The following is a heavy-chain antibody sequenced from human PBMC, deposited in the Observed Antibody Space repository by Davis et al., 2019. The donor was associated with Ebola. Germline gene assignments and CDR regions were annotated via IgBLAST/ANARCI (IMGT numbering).Heavy chain of an antibody. J-gene: IGHJ3*02. CDR3: ARDHRWGTGAFDI. V-gene: IGHV4-59*12. CDR2: IYYSGST. CDR1: GGSISSYY. Sequence: PSETLSLTCTVSGGSISSYYWSWIRQPPGKGLEWIGYIYYSGSTYYNPSLKSRVTISVDTSKNQFSLKLSSVTAADTAVYYCARDHRWGTGAFDIWGQGTMVTVSS. D-gene: IGHD7-27*01.